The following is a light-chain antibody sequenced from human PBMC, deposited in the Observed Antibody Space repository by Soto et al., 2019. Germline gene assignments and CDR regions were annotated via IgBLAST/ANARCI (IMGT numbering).Light chain of an antibody. Sequence: DIVMTQSPDSLAVSLGERATINCKSSQSVIHSSNNRSYLAWYQQKPRQPPELLLYWASARESGVPDRFSGSGSGTDCTLTINSLQAEDVAVYFCQQYYNNPRTFGQGTKVDIK. CDR3: QQYYNNPRT. CDR2: WAS. J-gene: IGKJ1*01. CDR1: QSVIHSSNNRSY. V-gene: IGKV4-1*01.